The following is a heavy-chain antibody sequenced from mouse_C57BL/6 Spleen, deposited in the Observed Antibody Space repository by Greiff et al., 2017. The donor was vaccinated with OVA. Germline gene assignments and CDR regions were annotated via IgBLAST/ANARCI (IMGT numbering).Heavy chain of an antibody. Sequence: QVQLQQPGAELVKPGASVKLSCKASGYTFTSYWMQWVKQRPGQGLEWIGEIDPSDSYTKYHQKFKGKATLTVDTSSSTAYMQLSSLTSEDSAVYYCARRGSRRAMDYWGQGTSVTVSS. CDR3: ARRGSRRAMDY. D-gene: IGHD1-1*01. V-gene: IGHV1-50*01. J-gene: IGHJ4*01. CDR1: GYTFTSYW. CDR2: IDPSDSYT.